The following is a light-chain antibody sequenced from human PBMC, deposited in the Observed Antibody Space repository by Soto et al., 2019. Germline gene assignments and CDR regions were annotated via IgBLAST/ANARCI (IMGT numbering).Light chain of an antibody. CDR2: KAS. Sequence: DIQMTQSPSTLSASVGDRVTITCRASQSISTWLAWYQQEPGKAPKLLIHKASSLQSGVPSRFSGSGSGTDFTLTISSLHPDDFATYYCQQSNSFPYTFGQGTKLEI. CDR1: QSISTW. V-gene: IGKV1-5*03. J-gene: IGKJ2*01. CDR3: QQSNSFPYT.